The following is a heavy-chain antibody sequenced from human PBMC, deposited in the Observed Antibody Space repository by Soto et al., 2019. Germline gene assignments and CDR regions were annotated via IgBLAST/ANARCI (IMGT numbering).Heavy chain of an antibody. CDR2: IYNSGAR. V-gene: IGHV4-59*08. Sequence: SETLSLTCTVSGGSIGNLYLSWIRQPPGKGLEWIGYIYNSGARNYHPSLKSRVIMSVDTSRTRFTLEVTSVTAAYSAVYYCATHSLDSGYGSSWGPGTLVTVSS. CDR1: GGSIGNLY. J-gene: IGHJ5*02. CDR3: ATHSLDSGYGSS. D-gene: IGHD5-12*01.